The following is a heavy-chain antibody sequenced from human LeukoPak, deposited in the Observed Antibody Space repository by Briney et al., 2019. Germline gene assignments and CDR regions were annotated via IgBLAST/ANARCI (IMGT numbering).Heavy chain of an antibody. CDR1: GFTFSNYA. CDR3: AKDPNGDYIGTFDI. Sequence: PGGSLRLSCVASGFTFSNYAMNWVRQAPGKGLEWVSSINGVGTQYADSVQGRFAISRDNSKNTLYLQMNSLRAEDTAVYYCAKDPNGDYIGTFDIWDQGTMVTVSS. V-gene: IGHV3-23*01. CDR2: INGVGT. D-gene: IGHD4-17*01. J-gene: IGHJ3*02.